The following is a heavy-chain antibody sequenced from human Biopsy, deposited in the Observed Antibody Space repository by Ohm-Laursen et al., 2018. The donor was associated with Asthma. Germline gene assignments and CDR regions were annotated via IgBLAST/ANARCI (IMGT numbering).Heavy chain of an antibody. CDR2: ISYDGSNK. D-gene: IGHD4-17*01. Sequence: SLRLSCAASGFTFSSYGMHWVRQAPGKGLEWVAVISYDGSNKYYADSVKGRFTISRDNSKNTLYLQMSSLRVEDTAVYYCAKDPRINGDNVADMDVWGQGTAVNVSS. CDR3: AKDPRINGDNVADMDV. CDR1: GFTFSSYG. V-gene: IGHV3-30*18. J-gene: IGHJ6*02.